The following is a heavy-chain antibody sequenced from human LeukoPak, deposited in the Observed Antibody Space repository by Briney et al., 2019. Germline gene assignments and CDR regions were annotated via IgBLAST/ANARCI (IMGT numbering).Heavy chain of an antibody. CDR3: PRWIPVWNGYSNYHYSYMDV. CDR1: GGSIRSGSHH. D-gene: IGHD3-3*01. Sequence: PSQSLSLTCPVSGGSIRSGSHHGSCLRPPAGEGLEGGVCIYNCGSANYNASLKRPVTTSVDTSKNQSPLKPSSVTAADTAVYHSPRWIPVWNGYSNYHYSYMDVSGKGTLVTPSS. CDR2: IYNCGSA. V-gene: IGHV4-61*02. J-gene: IGHJ6*03.